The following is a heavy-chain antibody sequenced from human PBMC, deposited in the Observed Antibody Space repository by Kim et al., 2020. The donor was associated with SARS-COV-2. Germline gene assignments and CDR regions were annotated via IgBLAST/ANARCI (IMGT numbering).Heavy chain of an antibody. D-gene: IGHD2-2*01. CDR2: IYPGDSDT. CDR1: GYSFTSYW. V-gene: IGHV5-51*01. CDR3: ARRGGSTSSYYYYYGMDV. J-gene: IGHJ6*02. Sequence: GESLKISCKGSGYSFTSYWIGWVRQMPGKGLEWMGIIYPGDSDTRYSPSFQGQVTISADKSISTAYLQWSSLKASDTAMYYCARRGGSTSSYYYYYGMDVWGPGTTVTVSS.